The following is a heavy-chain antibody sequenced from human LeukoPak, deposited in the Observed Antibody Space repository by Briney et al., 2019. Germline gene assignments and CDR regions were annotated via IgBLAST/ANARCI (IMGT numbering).Heavy chain of an antibody. D-gene: IGHD3-9*01. CDR3: AKWGDYDVLTGYYDSDY. Sequence: GGSLRLSCAASGFTFSNYAMIWVRQVPGKGLEWVSAISGRDDSTYYADSVKGRFTISRDTSKNTLYLQMNSLRAEDTAVYYCAKWGDYDVLTGYYDSDYWGQGTLVTVSS. CDR1: GFTFSNYA. V-gene: IGHV3-23*01. J-gene: IGHJ4*02. CDR2: ISGRDDST.